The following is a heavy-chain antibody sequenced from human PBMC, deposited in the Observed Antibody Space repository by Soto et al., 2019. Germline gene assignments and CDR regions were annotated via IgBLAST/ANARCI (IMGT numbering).Heavy chain of an antibody. V-gene: IGHV3-9*01. J-gene: IGHJ4*02. CDR3: AKDARSGSYYFEY. CDR1: GFTFDDYA. CDR2: ISWNGGSI. D-gene: IGHD1-26*01. Sequence: LRLSCAASGFTFDDYATHWVRQAPGKGLEWVSGISWNGGSIGYADSVKGRFTISRDNAKNSLYLQMNSLRAEDTALYYCAKDARSGSYYFEYWGEGTLVTVSS.